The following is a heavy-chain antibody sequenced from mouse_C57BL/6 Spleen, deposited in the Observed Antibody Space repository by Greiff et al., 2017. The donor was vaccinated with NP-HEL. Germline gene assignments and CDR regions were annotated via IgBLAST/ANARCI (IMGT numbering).Heavy chain of an antibody. J-gene: IGHJ1*03. Sequence: VQLQQSGAELVRPGASVTLSCKASGYTFTDYEMHWVKQTPVHGLEWIGAIDPETGGTAYNQKFKGKAILTVDKSSSTAYLELRILTSEDSAVYYYSSNDGYDEYFDVWGTGTTVTVSS. CDR1: GYTFTDYE. D-gene: IGHD2-2*01. CDR3: SSNDGYDEYFDV. V-gene: IGHV1-15*01. CDR2: IDPETGGT.